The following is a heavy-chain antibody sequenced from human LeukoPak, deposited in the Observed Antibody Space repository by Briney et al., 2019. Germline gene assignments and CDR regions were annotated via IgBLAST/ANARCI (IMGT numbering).Heavy chain of an antibody. Sequence: SETLSLTCTVSGGSLRSYYCSWIRQSAGKGLEWIGRIYLSASTNYNPSLESRVTMSVDTSKNQFSLKLSSVTAADTAVYYCARGYCSGGSCFWFDFWGQGTLVTVSS. J-gene: IGHJ4*02. CDR1: GGSLRSYY. CDR2: IYLSAST. CDR3: ARGYCSGGSCFWFDF. V-gene: IGHV4-4*07. D-gene: IGHD2-15*01.